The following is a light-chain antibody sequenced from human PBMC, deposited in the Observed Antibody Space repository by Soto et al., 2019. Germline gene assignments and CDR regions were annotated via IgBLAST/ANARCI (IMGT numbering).Light chain of an antibody. Sequence: EVFLTQSPAIVSLSGREIATLSWRASQSVSNNYLAWYQQKPGQAPRLLIYGASNRATGIPDRFSGSGSGTDFTLTISRLEPEDFAVYYCQQYGSSGTFGQGTKVDIK. CDR1: QSVSNNY. V-gene: IGKV3-20*01. CDR3: QQYGSSGT. J-gene: IGKJ1*01. CDR2: GAS.